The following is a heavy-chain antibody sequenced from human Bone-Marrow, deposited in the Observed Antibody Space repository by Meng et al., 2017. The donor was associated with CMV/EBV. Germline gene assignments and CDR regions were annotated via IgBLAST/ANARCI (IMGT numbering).Heavy chain of an antibody. V-gene: IGHV1-2*02. CDR1: GYTFTGYY. CDR3: ARALLYYYGSGSHFDY. J-gene: IGHJ4*02. CDR2: INPNSGGT. D-gene: IGHD3-10*01. Sequence: ASVKVSCKASGYTFTGYYMHWVRQAPGQGLEWMGWINPNSGGTNYAQKFQGRVTMTRDTSISTAYMELSRLRSDDTAVYYCARALLYYYGSGSHFDYWGQGTLVTVYS.